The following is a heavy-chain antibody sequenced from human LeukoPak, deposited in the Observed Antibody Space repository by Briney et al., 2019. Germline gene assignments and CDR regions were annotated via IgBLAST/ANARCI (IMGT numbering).Heavy chain of an antibody. CDR3: ATAKFGGNSYFDY. V-gene: IGHV1-46*01. D-gene: IGHD4-23*01. CDR2: INPSGGST. CDR1: GYTFTSYF. J-gene: IGHJ4*02. Sequence: ASVKASCMASGYTFTSYFIHWVRQAPGQGLEWMGIINPSGGSTNYAQKFQGRVTMTRDTSTSTVYMELSSLRSEDTAVYYCATAKFGGNSYFDYWGQGTLVTVSS.